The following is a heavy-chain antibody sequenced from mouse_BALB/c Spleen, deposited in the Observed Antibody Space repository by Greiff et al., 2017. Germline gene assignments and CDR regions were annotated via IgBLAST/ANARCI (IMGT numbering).Heavy chain of an antibody. J-gene: IGHJ2*01. CDR2: ISSGGST. CDR3: ARAYYYGSSYEGYFDY. Sequence: EVQRVESGGGLVKPGGSLKLSCAASGFTFSSYAMSWVRQTPEKRLEWVASISSGGSTYYPDSVKGRFTISRDNARNILYLQMSSLRSEDTAMYYCARAYYYGSSYEGYFDYWGQGTTLTVSS. CDR1: GFTFSSYA. D-gene: IGHD1-1*01. V-gene: IGHV5-6-5*01.